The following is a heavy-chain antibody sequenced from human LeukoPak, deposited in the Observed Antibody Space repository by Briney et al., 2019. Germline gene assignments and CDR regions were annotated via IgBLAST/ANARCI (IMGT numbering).Heavy chain of an antibody. CDR2: ISGDASIT. CDR1: GFTFSTYW. CDR3: AKGPGNWIANFDY. V-gene: IGHV3-74*01. D-gene: IGHD2-2*03. Sequence: AGGSLRLSCAASGFTFSTYWMHWVRQDPGKGLVWVSRISGDASITSYADPVKGRFTISRDNAKNTLYLQMNSLRAGDTAVYYCAKGPGNWIANFDYWGQGTLVTVSS. J-gene: IGHJ4*02.